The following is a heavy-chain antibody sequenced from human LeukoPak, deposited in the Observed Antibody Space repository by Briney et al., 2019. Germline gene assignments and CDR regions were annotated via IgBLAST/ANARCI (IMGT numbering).Heavy chain of an antibody. Sequence: SETLSLTCAVYGESFSGYFWNWIRQPPGKGLEWIGEINHSGSTSNHNPSLKSRVTMSVDTSKNQFSLKLSSVTAADTAVYYCARISIGGYYDSSGYYFGVWGQGTTVTVSS. CDR1: GESFSGYF. D-gene: IGHD3-22*01. CDR3: ARISIGGYYDSSGYYFGV. J-gene: IGHJ6*02. CDR2: INHSGSTS. V-gene: IGHV4-34*01.